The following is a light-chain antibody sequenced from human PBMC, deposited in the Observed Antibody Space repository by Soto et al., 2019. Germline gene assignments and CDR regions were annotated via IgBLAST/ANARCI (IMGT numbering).Light chain of an antibody. CDR1: SSDIGAYNS. Sequence: QSALTQPASVSGSPGQSITISCTGTSSDIGAYNSVSWYQQHPGKAPKLMLYDVNIRPSGVSNRFSGSKSGNTASLTISGLQAEDEADYYCTSWTTSTTMIFGGGTKLTV. V-gene: IGLV2-14*03. CDR3: TSWTTSTTMI. CDR2: DVN. J-gene: IGLJ2*01.